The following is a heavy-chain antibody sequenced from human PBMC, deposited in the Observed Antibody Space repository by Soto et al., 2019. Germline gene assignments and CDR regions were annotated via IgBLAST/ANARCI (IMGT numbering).Heavy chain of an antibody. CDR2: LYHSWRT. D-gene: IGHD6-19*01. Sequence: SESLSLTCTASGGSNSSYYWSSNREAPGKGPEWLRSLYHSWRTSYNPPLKSRVNISVDTSKNQSSLKLSSVTAADTAVYYCARSSGWYKDLWDYWGHGTLVTVSS. CDR3: ARSSGWYKDLWDY. V-gene: IGHV4-59*01. CDR1: GGSNSSYY. J-gene: IGHJ4*01.